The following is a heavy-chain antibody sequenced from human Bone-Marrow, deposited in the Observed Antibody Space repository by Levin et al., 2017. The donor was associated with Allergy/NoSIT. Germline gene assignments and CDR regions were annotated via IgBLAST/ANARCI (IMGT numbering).Heavy chain of an antibody. V-gene: IGHV4-59*08. J-gene: IGHJ4*02. Sequence: PSETLSLTCTVSGGSISSYYWSWIRQPPGKGLEWIGYIYYSGSTNYNPSLKSRVTISVDTSKNQFSLKLSSVTAADTAVYYCASRPSVAPYGDDAPFDYWGQGTLVTVSS. CDR1: GGSISSYY. CDR2: IYYSGST. CDR3: ASRPSVAPYGDDAPFDY. D-gene: IGHD4-17*01.